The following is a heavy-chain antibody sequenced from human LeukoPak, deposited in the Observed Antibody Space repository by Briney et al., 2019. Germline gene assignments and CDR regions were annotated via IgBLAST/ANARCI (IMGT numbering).Heavy chain of an antibody. CDR2: ISSSSYI. D-gene: IGHD2-2*01. CDR3: ARDPPVVPAAMWFDP. V-gene: IGHV3-21*01. Sequence: GGSLRLSCAASGFTFSSYSMNWVRQAPGKGLEWVSSISSSSYIYYADSVKGRFTISRDNAKNSLYLQMNSLRAEDTAVYYCARDPPVVPAAMWFDPWGQGTLVTVSS. CDR1: GFTFSSYS. J-gene: IGHJ5*02.